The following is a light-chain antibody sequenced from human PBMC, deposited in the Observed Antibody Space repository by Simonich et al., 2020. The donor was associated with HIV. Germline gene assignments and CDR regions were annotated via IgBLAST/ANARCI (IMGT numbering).Light chain of an antibody. J-gene: IGKJ1*01. V-gene: IGKV3-15*01. Sequence: EIVMTQSPATLSVSPGERATLSCRASECVSSNLAWYQQKPGQAPRLLIYGASTRATGIPARFSGSGSGTEFTLTISSLQPDDFATYYCQQYNSYPRTFGQGTKVEIK. CDR1: ECVSSN. CDR2: GAS. CDR3: QQYNSYPRT.